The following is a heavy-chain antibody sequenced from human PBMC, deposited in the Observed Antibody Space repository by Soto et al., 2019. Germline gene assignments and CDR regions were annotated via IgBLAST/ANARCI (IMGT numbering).Heavy chain of an antibody. CDR1: GFTFSSYA. V-gene: IGHV3-23*01. Sequence: GGSLRLSCAASGFTFSSYAMSWVRQAPGKGLEWVSAISGSGGSTYYADSVKGRFTISRDNSKNTLYLQMNSLRAEDTAVYYCAKGSIAAAYYYYYMDVWGKGTTVTVSS. CDR2: ISGSGGST. J-gene: IGHJ6*03. CDR3: AKGSIAAAYYYYYMDV. D-gene: IGHD6-13*01.